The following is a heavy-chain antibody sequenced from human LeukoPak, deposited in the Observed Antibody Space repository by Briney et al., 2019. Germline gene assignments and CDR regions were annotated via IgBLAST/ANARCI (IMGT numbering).Heavy chain of an antibody. V-gene: IGHV4-59*12. D-gene: IGHD3-9*01. CDR3: ATSRGVLRYFDWLPGGMDV. J-gene: IGHJ6*04. CDR1: GGPISSYY. CDR2: IYYIGIT. Sequence: PSETLSLTCTVSGGPISSYYWNWIRQPPGKGLEWIGYIYYIGITNYNPSLKSRVTMSVDTSKNQFSLKLSSVTAADTAVYYCATSRGVLRYFDWLPGGMDVWGKGTTVTVSS.